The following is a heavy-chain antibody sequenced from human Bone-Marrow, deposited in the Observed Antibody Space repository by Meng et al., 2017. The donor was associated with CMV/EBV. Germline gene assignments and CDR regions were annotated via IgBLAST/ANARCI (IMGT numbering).Heavy chain of an antibody. CDR3: ARSPGASLCAFDI. J-gene: IGHJ3*02. V-gene: IGHV1-2*02. CDR2: INPNSGGT. D-gene: IGHD1-26*01. CDR1: GYTFTSYY. Sequence: ASVKVSCKASGYTFTSYYMHWVRQAPGQGLEWMGWINPNSGGTNYAQKFQGRVTMTRDTSISTAYMELSRLRSDDTAVYYCARSPGASLCAFDICGQGTMVTVSS.